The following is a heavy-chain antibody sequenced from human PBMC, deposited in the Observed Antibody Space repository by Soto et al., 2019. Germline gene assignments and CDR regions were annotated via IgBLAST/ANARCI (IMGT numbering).Heavy chain of an antibody. CDR2: IYYSGST. J-gene: IGHJ4*02. D-gene: IGHD5-12*01. CDR1: GVSISSYY. V-gene: IGHV4-59*01. Sequence: SETLSLTCTVSGVSISSYYWSWIRQPPGKGLEWIGYIYYSGSTNYNPSLKSRVTISVDTSKNQFSLKLSSVTAADTAVYYCARVREWGYDSWGQGTLVTVSS. CDR3: ARVREWGYDS.